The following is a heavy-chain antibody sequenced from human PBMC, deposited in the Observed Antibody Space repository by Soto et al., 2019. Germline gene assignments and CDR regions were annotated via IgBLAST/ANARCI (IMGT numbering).Heavy chain of an antibody. V-gene: IGHV3-23*01. CDR3: ATEMGATQGPFDN. Sequence: EVQVLESGGGLVQPGGSLRLSCVVSVFPFGANAMSWVRQAPGKGLERVSGLSNTGRRTSYADSVKGRFSISRDNSENTVYLQMNSLRVEDTAVYYCATEMGATQGPFDNWGQGTLVTVSS. CDR2: LSNTGRRT. CDR1: VFPFGANA. J-gene: IGHJ4*02. D-gene: IGHD1-26*01.